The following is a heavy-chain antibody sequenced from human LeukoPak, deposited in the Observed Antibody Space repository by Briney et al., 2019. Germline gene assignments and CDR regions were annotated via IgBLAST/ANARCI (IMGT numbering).Heavy chain of an antibody. J-gene: IGHJ4*02. V-gene: IGHV3-74*01. D-gene: IGHD3-3*01. CDR2: INSDGSST. CDR1: GFTFSSYW. Sequence: EGSLRLSCAASGFTFSSYWLHWVRQAPGRGLVWVSRINSDGSSTSYADSVKGRFTISRDNAKHTLYLQMNSLRAEDTAVYYCARDYRNYYDFWSGYSYYFDYWGQGTLVTVSS. CDR3: ARDYRNYYDFWSGYSYYFDY.